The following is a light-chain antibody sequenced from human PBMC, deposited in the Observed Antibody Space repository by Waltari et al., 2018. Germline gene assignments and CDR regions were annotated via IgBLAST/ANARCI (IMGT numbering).Light chain of an antibody. CDR2: GAF. J-gene: IGKJ1*01. CDR3: QHRKT. Sequence: EIVVTQSPGTLSLSPGERATLSCRARESVSSTYLAWYQQRPGQAPRLLIYGAFNRATGIPDRFSGSGSGTDFTLTISRLEPEDFAVYYCQHRKTFGQGTKVEIK. V-gene: IGKV3-20*01. CDR1: ESVSSTY.